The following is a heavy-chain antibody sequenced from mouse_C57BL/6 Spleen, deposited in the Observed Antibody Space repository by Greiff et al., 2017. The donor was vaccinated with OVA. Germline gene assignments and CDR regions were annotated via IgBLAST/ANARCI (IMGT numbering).Heavy chain of an antibody. Sequence: QVQLQQSDAELVKPGASVKISCKVSGYTFTDPTIHWMKQRPEQGLEWIGYIYPRDGSTTYNEKFKGKATLTADKSSSTAYMQLNILTSEDSAFYFCARLGLYRNYFDYWGQGTTLTVSS. CDR2: IYPRDGST. J-gene: IGHJ2*01. V-gene: IGHV1-78*01. D-gene: IGHD1-1*01. CDR3: ARLGLYRNYFDY. CDR1: GYTFTDPT.